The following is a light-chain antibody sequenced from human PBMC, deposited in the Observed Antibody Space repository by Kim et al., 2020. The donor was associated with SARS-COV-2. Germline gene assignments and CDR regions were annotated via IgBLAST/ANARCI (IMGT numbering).Light chain of an antibody. V-gene: IGKV3-15*01. CDR3: QQYNNLPRT. J-gene: IGKJ4*02. CDR2: GAS. CDR1: QNVNSN. Sequence: EIAMTQSPATLFVSPGERATLSCRASQNVNSNLVWYQQKPGQAPRLLIYGASARATGIPDRFSGSGSGTEFTLTIRSLQPEDFAIYYCQQYNNLPRTFVVGTKVEIK.